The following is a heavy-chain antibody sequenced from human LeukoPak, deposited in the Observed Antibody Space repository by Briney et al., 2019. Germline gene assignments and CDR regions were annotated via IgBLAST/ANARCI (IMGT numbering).Heavy chain of an antibody. V-gene: IGHV4-38-2*02. J-gene: IGHJ4*02. CDR2: IYHSGST. D-gene: IGHD6-13*01. CDR3: SSHVSAAAGGR. CDR1: GYSISSGYY. Sequence: SETLSLTCTVSGYSISSGYYWGWIRQPPGKGLEWIGSIYHSGSTYYNPSLQSRVTISMDTSKNQFSLKLNSVTAADTAVYYCSSHVSAAAGGRWGPGTLVTISS.